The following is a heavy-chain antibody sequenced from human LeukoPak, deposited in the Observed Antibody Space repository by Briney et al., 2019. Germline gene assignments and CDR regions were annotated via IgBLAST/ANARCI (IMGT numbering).Heavy chain of an antibody. D-gene: IGHD5-12*01. CDR1: GGTFSSYA. V-gene: IGHV1-69*05. J-gene: IGHJ6*03. CDR3: AGGYAYYYYYYMDV. CDR2: IIPIFGTA. Sequence: SVKVSCKASGGTFSSYAISWVRQAPGQGLEWIGRIIPIFGTANYAQKFQGRVTITTDESTSTAYMELSSLRSEDTAVYYCAGGYAYYYYYYMDVWGKGTTVTVSS.